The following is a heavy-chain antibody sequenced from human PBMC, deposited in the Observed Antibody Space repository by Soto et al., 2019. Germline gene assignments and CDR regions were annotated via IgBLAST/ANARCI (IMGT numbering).Heavy chain of an antibody. D-gene: IGHD6-13*01. CDR2: ISSSSSTI. CDR3: ARYSSSWYEGWFDP. CDR1: GFTFSSYS. V-gene: IGHV3-48*02. J-gene: IGHJ5*02. Sequence: EVQLVESGGGLVQPGGSLRLSCAASGFTFSSYSMNWVRQAPGKGLEWVSYISSSSSTIYYADSVKGRFTISRDNAKNSLYLQMNSLRDEDTAVYYYARYSSSWYEGWFDPWGQGTLVTVSS.